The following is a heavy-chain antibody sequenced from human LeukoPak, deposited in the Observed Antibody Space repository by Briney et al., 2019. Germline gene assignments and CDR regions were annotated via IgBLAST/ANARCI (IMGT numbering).Heavy chain of an antibody. D-gene: IGHD1-26*01. J-gene: IGHJ4*02. CDR2: IKQDGSEK. V-gene: IGHV3-7*01. CDR3: ARERFTSYDY. Sequence: GGSLRLSCAASGFTFSSYWTSWVRQAPGKGLEWVANIKQDGSEKYYVDSVKGRFTISRDNAKNSLYLQMNSLRAEDTAVYYCARERFTSYDYWGQGTLVTVSS. CDR1: GFTFSSYW.